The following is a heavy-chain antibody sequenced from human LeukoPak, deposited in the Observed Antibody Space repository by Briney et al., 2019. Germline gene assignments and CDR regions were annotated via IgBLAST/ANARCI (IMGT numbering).Heavy chain of an antibody. D-gene: IGHD2-21*02. CDR2: ISSFSGTS. Sequence: GGSLRLSCAASGFTFRSYSMNWVRQAPGKGLEWVSYISSFSGTSNYADAVKGRFTISRDNAKNSLYLQMNSLGAEDTAVYYCARDPKSFWADCGGDCSSPWYMDVWGKGTTVTVSS. CDR3: ARDPKSFWADCGGDCSSPWYMDV. CDR1: GFTFRSYS. J-gene: IGHJ6*03. V-gene: IGHV3-48*04.